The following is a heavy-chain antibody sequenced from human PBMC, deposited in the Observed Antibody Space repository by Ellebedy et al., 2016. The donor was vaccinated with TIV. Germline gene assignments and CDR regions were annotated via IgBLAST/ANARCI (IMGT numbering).Heavy chain of an antibody. D-gene: IGHD6-19*01. Sequence: GESLKISXAASGFTFSTYAIHWVRQAPGRGLECVALISHDESNKNYADSVKGRFTISRDNSKNTLYLQMNSLRAEDTAVYYCAREDSSGWYFNWGQGTLVTVSS. CDR3: AREDSSGWYFN. V-gene: IGHV3-30-3*01. J-gene: IGHJ4*02. CDR1: GFTFSTYA. CDR2: ISHDESNK.